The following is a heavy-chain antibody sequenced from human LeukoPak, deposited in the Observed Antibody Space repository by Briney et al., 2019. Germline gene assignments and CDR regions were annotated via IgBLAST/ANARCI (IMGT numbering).Heavy chain of an antibody. V-gene: IGHV3-21*01. D-gene: IGHD3-10*01. CDR1: GFTFSSYS. Sequence: GGSLRLSCAASGFTFSSYSMNWVRQAPGKGLEWVSSISSSSSYIYYADSVKGRFTISRDNAKNSLYLQMNSLRAEVTAVYYCARETYYYGSGTIDYWGQGTLVTVSS. CDR2: ISSSSSYI. J-gene: IGHJ4*02. CDR3: ARETYYYGSGTIDY.